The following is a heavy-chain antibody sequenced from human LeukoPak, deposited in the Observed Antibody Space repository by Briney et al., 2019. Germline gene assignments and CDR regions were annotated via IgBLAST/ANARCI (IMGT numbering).Heavy chain of an antibody. CDR2: ISGSGGST. Sequence: GGSLRLSCAASGFTFSSFAMSWVRQAPGKGLEWVSTISGSGGSTNYADSVKGRFAFSRDNSKNTLYLQMNSLRAEDTAVYYCAKDLPDYGDYIEGYWGQGTLVTDSS. CDR3: AKDLPDYGDYIEGY. CDR1: GFTFSSFA. D-gene: IGHD4-17*01. J-gene: IGHJ4*02. V-gene: IGHV3-23*01.